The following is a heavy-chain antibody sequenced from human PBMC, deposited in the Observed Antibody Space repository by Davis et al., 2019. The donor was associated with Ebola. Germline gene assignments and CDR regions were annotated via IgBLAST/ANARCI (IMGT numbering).Heavy chain of an antibody. D-gene: IGHD3-10*01. CDR1: GFTVSSNY. V-gene: IGHV3-23*01. CDR2: ISGSGGST. J-gene: IGHJ4*02. Sequence: PGGSLRLSCAASGFTVSSNYMSWVRQAPGKGLEWVSAISGSGGSTYYADSVKGRFTISRDNSKNTLYLQMNSLRAEDTAVYYCAKKSGYYGSGSQYYFDYWGQGTLVTVSS. CDR3: AKKSGYYGSGSQYYFDY.